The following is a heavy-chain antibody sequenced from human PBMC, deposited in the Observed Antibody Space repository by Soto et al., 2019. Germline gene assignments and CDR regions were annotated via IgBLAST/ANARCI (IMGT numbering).Heavy chain of an antibody. CDR1: GFSFSSCA. CDR2: ISHDGSNK. Sequence: QVQLVESGGGVVQPGRSLRLSCAASGFSFSSCAMHWVRQAPGKGLEWVAVISHDGSNKYYADSVKGRFTISRDNSINTLYLQMNSLRAEDTAVYYCARVSIAVAGIAYDFDYWGQGTLVNVSS. D-gene: IGHD6-19*01. CDR3: ARVSIAVAGIAYDFDY. J-gene: IGHJ4*02. V-gene: IGHV3-30-3*01.